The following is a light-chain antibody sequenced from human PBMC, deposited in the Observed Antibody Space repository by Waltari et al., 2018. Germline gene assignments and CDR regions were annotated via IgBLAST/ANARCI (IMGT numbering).Light chain of an antibody. CDR1: SSDVGAYNY. V-gene: IGLV2-14*03. J-gene: IGLJ2*01. CDR3: SSYRRSNTLV. CDR2: DVS. Sequence: QSALTQPASVSGSPGQSTTISCTGTSSDVGAYNYVSWYQQHPGKAPKIMIYDVSNRPSGVSNRFSGSKSGNTASLTISGLQAEDEADYYCSSYRRSNTLVFGGGTKVTVL.